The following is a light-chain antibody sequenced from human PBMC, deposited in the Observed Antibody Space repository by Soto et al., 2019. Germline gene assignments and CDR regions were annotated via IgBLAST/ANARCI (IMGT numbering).Light chain of an antibody. Sequence: QSALTQPASVSGSPGQSITISCTGTSSDVGGYNYVSWYQQHPGKAPKLMIYEVSNRPSGVSNRFSGSKSGNTASLTISGLPAEDVADYYCSSYTSSSTPVVFGGGTKLTV. V-gene: IGLV2-14*01. J-gene: IGLJ2*01. CDR3: SSYTSSSTPVV. CDR1: SSDVGGYNY. CDR2: EVS.